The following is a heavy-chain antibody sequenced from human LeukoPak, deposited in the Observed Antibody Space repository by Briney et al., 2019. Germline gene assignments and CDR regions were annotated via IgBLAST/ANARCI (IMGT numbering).Heavy chain of an antibody. Sequence: PSEILSLTCTVSGGSISSYYWSWIRQPPGKGLEWIGYIYYSGSTNYNPSLKSRVTISVDTSKNQFSLKLSSVTAADTAAYYCAKYRTTSAPPRNFDYWGQGTLVTVSS. CDR2: IYYSGST. V-gene: IGHV4-59*08. CDR1: GGSISSYY. J-gene: IGHJ4*02. D-gene: IGHD1-14*01. CDR3: AKYRTTSAPPRNFDY.